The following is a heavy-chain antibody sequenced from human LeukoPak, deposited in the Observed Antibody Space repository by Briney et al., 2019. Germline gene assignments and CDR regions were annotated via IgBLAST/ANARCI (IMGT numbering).Heavy chain of an antibody. Sequence: SETLSLTRTVSGYSISSGYYWGWIRQPPGKGLEWIGSIYHNGSTYYNPSLKSRVTISVDTSKNQFSLKLSSVTAADTAVYYCARDTQTKGFDYWGQGTLVTVSS. D-gene: IGHD1/OR15-1a*01. J-gene: IGHJ4*02. CDR2: IYHNGST. CDR3: ARDTQTKGFDY. CDR1: GYSISSGYY. V-gene: IGHV4-38-2*02.